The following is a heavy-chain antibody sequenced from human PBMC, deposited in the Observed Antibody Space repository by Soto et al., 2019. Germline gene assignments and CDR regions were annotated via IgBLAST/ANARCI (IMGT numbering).Heavy chain of an antibody. Sequence: GRYLRLSSAASGFKFSNHAMSWVRPAPGKGLEWVSLISATGGGTYYADSVKGRFTISRDNSHNTLYLQVHSLTAEDTAVYYCAKDRRAGGNSAFYFDFWGQGAQVNVSS. V-gene: IGHV3-23*01. D-gene: IGHD3-16*01. CDR1: GFKFSNHA. CDR3: AKDRRAGGNSAFYFDF. J-gene: IGHJ4*02. CDR2: ISATGGGT.